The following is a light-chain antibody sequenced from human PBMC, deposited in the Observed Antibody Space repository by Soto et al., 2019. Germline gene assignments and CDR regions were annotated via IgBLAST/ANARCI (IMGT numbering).Light chain of an antibody. Sequence: EIVMTRSPATLSVSPGERATLSCRASQNISSSLAWYQQKPGQAPRLLIYDASTRATGIPARFSGSGSGTQFTLTISSLQPEDFGTYYCQQYNTWPGTFGQGTKVDIK. J-gene: IGKJ1*01. CDR2: DAS. CDR1: QNISSS. V-gene: IGKV3-15*01. CDR3: QQYNTWPGT.